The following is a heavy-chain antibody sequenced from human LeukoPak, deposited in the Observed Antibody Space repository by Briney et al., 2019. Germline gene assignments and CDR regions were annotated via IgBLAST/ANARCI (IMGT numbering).Heavy chain of an antibody. D-gene: IGHD3-16*01. CDR2: INHSGST. CDR1: GGSFSGYY. J-gene: IGHJ5*02. CDR3: ARNWGCSPFDL. V-gene: IGHV4-34*01. Sequence: SETLSLTCAVYGGSFSGYYWSWIRQPPGKGLEWIGEINHSGSTNYNPSLKSGVTISVDTSNNQFSLELSSVTAADTAEYYCARNWGCSPFDLWGQGTLVTVSS.